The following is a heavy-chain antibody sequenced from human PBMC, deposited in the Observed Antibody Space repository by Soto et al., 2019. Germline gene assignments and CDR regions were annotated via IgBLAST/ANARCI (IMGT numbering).Heavy chain of an antibody. CDR2: IIPIFGTA. J-gene: IGHJ5*02. CDR1: GGTFSSYA. D-gene: IGHD2-2*01. CDR3: ARDGHQMVVPAATGADWFDP. V-gene: IGHV1-69*13. Sequence: SVKVSCKASGGTFSSYAISWVRRAPGQGLEWMGGIIPIFGTANYAQKFQGRVTITADASTSTAYMEPSSLRSEDTAVYYWARDGHQMVVPAATGADWFDPRGPGTLLTVS.